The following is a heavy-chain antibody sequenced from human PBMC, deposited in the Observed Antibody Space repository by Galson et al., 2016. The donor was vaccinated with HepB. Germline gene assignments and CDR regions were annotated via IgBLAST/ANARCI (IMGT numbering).Heavy chain of an antibody. D-gene: IGHD2-2*01. CDR3: TKDQLIGIVPAAGDWFDP. V-gene: IGHV3-23*01. J-gene: IGHJ5*02. CDR2: IGGSGGGT. Sequence: SLRLSCAASGFTFTNYAMSWVRQAPGKGLEWVAGIGGSGGGTHYADSVRGRFTISRDNSMNTLYLQMNSLRAEDTAIYYCTKDQLIGIVPAAGDWFDPWGQGTLVTVSS. CDR1: GFTFTNYA.